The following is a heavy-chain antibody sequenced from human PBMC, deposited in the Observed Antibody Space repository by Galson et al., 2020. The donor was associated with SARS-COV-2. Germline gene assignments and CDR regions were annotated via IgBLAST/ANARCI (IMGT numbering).Heavy chain of an antibody. D-gene: IGHD6-13*01. V-gene: IGHV2-70*04. CDR3: ARDPGYSRSWVVYFDD. Sequence: SGPTLVKPTQPLTLTCTFSGFSLSTSGMRVTWIRQPPGKALEWLARIEWDDDKFYSTSLKTRLTIPKDTSKNQAVLTMNSMDPVDTATYYCARDPGYSRSWVVYFDDWSQGTLVTVSA. J-gene: IGHJ4*02. CDR2: IEWDDDK. CDR1: GFSLSTSGMR.